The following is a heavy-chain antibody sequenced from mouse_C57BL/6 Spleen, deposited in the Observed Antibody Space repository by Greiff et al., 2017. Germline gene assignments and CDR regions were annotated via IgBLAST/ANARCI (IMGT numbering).Heavy chain of an antibody. D-gene: IGHD1-1*01. J-gene: IGHJ3*01. CDR3: ARGDYYGSSFAWFAY. V-gene: IGHV1-52*01. CDR2: IDPSDSET. CDR1: GYTFTSYW. Sequence: VQLQQPGAELVRPGSSVKLSCKASGYTFTSYWMHWVKQRPIQGLEWIGNIDPSDSETHYTQKFKDKATLTVDKSSSTAYMQLSSLTSEDSAVYYCARGDYYGSSFAWFAYWGQGTLVTVSA.